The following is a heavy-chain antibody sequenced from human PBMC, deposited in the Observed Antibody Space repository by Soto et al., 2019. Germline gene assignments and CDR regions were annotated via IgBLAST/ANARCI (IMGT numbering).Heavy chain of an antibody. V-gene: IGHV1-69*01. J-gene: IGHJ6*02. CDR3: AGRGYCTNGVCHPIGYYYGMDV. CDR1: GGTFSSSA. CDR2: IIPIFGTA. Sequence: QVQLVQSGAEVKKPGSSVKFSCKASGGTFSSSAISWVRQAPGQGLEWMGGIIPIFGTAHYAQKYQGRVTITATESTSTAYMELSSLRSEDTAVYYCAGRGYCTNGVCHPIGYYYGMDVWGQGTTVTVSS. D-gene: IGHD2-8*01.